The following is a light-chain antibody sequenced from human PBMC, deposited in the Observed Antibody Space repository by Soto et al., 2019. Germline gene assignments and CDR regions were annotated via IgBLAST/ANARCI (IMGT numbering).Light chain of an antibody. CDR3: QQYGNSPYM. J-gene: IGKJ2*01. CDR1: QSVRSN. Sequence: EIVMTQSPATLSVSPAERATLSCRASQSVRSNLAWYQQKPGQSPRLLIYGASTRATGITARFSGSGSGTQLTLTISSLRSEDFAVYYYQQYGNSPYMFCQGTKVDIK. CDR2: GAS. V-gene: IGKV3-15*01.